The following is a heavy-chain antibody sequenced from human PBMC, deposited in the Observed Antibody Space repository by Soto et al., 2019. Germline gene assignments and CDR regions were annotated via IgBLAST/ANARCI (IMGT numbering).Heavy chain of an antibody. D-gene: IGHD6-19*01. Sequence: QVPLVESGGGVVQPGRSLRLSCAASGFTFSSYGMHWVRQAPGKGLEWVAVISYDGSNKYYADSVKGRFTISRDNSKNTLYLQMNSLRAEDTAVYYCAKDWWHIAVAPNWFDPWGQGTLVTVSS. CDR3: AKDWWHIAVAPNWFDP. J-gene: IGHJ5*02. CDR2: ISYDGSNK. V-gene: IGHV3-30*18. CDR1: GFTFSSYG.